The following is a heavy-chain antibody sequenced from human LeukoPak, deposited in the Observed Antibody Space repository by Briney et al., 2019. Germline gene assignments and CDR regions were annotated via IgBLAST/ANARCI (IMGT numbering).Heavy chain of an antibody. J-gene: IGHJ4*02. V-gene: IGHV3-30*18. CDR3: AKSLRSDSSGYLGY. Sequence: PGRSLRLSCAASGFTFNNYGMHWVRQAPGKGLEWVAVISYDGTNTYYAESVEGRFTISSDNSKNTLYLQMNSLRAEETAVYYCAKSLRSDSSGYLGYWGQGTRVTVSS. CDR1: GFTFNNYG. D-gene: IGHD3-22*01. CDR2: ISYDGTNT.